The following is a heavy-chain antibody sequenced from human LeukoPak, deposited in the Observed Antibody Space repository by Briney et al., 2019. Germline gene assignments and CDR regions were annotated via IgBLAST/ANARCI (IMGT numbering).Heavy chain of an antibody. J-gene: IGHJ4*02. V-gene: IGHV4-61*01. Sequence: SETLSLTCSVSGGSISSSSYYWSWIRQPPGKGLEWIGYIYYSGTTNYNPSLKSRVTISVDTSKNQFSLKLSSVTAADTAVYYCARDSGSYLDYWGQGTLVTVSS. D-gene: IGHD1-26*01. CDR1: GGSISSSSYY. CDR2: IYYSGTT. CDR3: ARDSGSYLDY.